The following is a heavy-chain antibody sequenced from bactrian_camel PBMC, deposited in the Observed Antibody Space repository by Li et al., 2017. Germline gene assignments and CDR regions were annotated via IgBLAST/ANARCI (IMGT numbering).Heavy chain of an antibody. J-gene: IGHJ4*01. CDR2: ICGSGYT. V-gene: IGHV3S55*01. CDR3: AASRLGSTINWRQERRYGY. CDR1: GTTRNC. D-gene: IGHD4*01. Sequence: HVQLVESGGGSMQAVGSLRLSCTVSGTTRNCMGWFRQAPGKEREGVAAICGSGYTDYAGSVAGRFTVSKDNTMNTLYLQMNSLKPEDTAMYYCAASRLGSTINWRQERRYGYWGQGTQVTVS.